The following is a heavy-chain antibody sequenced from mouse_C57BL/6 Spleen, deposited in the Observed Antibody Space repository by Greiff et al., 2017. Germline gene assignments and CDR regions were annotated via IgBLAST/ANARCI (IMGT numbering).Heavy chain of an antibody. J-gene: IGHJ1*03. CDR2: IYPGDGDT. CDR1: GYAFSSSW. V-gene: IGHV1-82*01. D-gene: IGHD1-1*01. Sequence: VQLQQSGPELVKPGASVKISCKASGYAFSSSWMNWVKPRPGKGLEWIGRIYPGDGDTNYTGKFKGKATLTADKSSSTAYMQLSSLTSEDSAVYFCAPYNYGSSYWYFDGWGTGTTVTVSS. CDR3: APYNYGSSYWYFDG.